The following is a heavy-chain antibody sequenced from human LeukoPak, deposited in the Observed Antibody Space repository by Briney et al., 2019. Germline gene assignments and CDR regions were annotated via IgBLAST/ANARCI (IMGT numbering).Heavy chain of an antibody. CDR3: ARGYYYDAFDI. CDR2: IYHSGST. D-gene: IGHD3-10*01. Sequence: SETLSLTCTVSGYSISSGYYWGWIRQPPGKGLEWIGSIYHSGSTYYNPSLKSRVTISVDTSKNQFSLKLSSVTAADTAVYYCARGYYYDAFDIWGQGTMVTVSS. V-gene: IGHV4-38-2*02. CDR1: GYSISSGYY. J-gene: IGHJ3*02.